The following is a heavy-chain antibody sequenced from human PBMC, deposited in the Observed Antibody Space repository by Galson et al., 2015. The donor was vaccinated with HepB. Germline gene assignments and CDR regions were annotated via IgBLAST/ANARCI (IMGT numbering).Heavy chain of an antibody. J-gene: IGHJ4*02. CDR3: VKGDFGDYKHYYFDY. CDR2: ISYDDSNK. D-gene: IGHD4-17*01. CDR1: GFTFSSYG. V-gene: IGHV3-30*18. Sequence: SLRLSCAVSGFTFSSYGMHWVRQAPGKGLEWVAVISYDDSNKYYADSVKGRFTMSRDNSKNTLYLQMNSLRVEDTALYYCVKGDFGDYKHYYFDYWGQGTLVTVSS.